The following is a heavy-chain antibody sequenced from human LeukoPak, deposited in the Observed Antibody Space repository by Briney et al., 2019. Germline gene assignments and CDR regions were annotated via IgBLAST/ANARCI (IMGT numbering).Heavy chain of an antibody. V-gene: IGHV1-46*01. CDR1: GYTFTSYY. J-gene: IGHJ4*02. D-gene: IGHD1-26*01. CDR2: INPSGGST. Sequence: GASAKVSCKASGYTFTSYYMHWVRQAPGQGLEWMGIINPSGGSTSYAQKFQGRVTMTRDTSTSTVYMELSSLRSEDTAVYYCARDLVGATRERYYLDYWGQGTLVTVSS. CDR3: ARDLVGATRERYYLDY.